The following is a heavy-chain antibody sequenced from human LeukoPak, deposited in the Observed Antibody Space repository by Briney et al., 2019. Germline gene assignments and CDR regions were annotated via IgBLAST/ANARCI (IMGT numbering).Heavy chain of an antibody. CDR1: GGSISSYY. CDR3: ARHVHLASRPSDY. CDR2: IYYSGST. Sequence: PSETLSLTCTVSGGSISSYYWSWIRQPPGKGLEWIGYIYYSGSTNYNPSLKSRVTISVDTSKNQFSLKLSSVTAADTAVYYCARHVHLASRPSDYWGQGTLVTVSS. J-gene: IGHJ4*02. V-gene: IGHV4-59*01. D-gene: IGHD6-6*01.